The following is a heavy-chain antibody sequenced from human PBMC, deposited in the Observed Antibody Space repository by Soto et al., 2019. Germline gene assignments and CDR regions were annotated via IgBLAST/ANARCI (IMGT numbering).Heavy chain of an antibody. D-gene: IGHD2-8*02. V-gene: IGHV4-34*01. CDR1: GGSFSGYY. CDR3: ARDKITGRFAY. CDR2: INHSGST. Sequence: SETLCLTCAVYGGSFSGYYWTWIRQPPGTGLEWIGEINHSGSTNYNPSLKSRVTISVDTSKNQFSLKLTSVTAADTAVHYCARDKITGRFAYWGQGTLVTVSS. J-gene: IGHJ4*02.